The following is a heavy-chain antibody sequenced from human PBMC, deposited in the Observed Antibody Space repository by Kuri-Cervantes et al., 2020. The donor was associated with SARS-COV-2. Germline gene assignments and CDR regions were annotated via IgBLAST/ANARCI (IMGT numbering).Heavy chain of an antibody. CDR1: GGSISSHY. V-gene: IGHV4-59*11. D-gene: IGHD4-17*01. CDR2: IYYSGST. J-gene: IGHJ3*02. Sequence: SETLSLTCTVSGGSISSHYWSWIRQPPGKGLEWIGYIYYSGSTNYNPSPKSRVTMSVDTSKNQFSLKLSSVTAADTAVYYCATYGEAFDIWGQGTMVTVSS. CDR3: ATYGEAFDI.